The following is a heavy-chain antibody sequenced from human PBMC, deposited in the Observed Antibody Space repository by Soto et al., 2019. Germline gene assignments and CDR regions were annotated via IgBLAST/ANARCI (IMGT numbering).Heavy chain of an antibody. Sequence: QVQLQQWGAGLLKPSETLSLTCAVYGGSFSGYIWSWIRQTPGKGLQGIGQIRHSGSANYNPSLKSRVTISVHTSNSQFSLELSSVTAADTAVYYCARGLISGSHYSGGWYYFDSWGQGTLVTVSS. CDR2: IRHSGSA. D-gene: IGHD1-26*01. CDR3: ARGLISGSHYSGGWYYFDS. V-gene: IGHV4-34*01. CDR1: GGSFSGYI. J-gene: IGHJ4*02.